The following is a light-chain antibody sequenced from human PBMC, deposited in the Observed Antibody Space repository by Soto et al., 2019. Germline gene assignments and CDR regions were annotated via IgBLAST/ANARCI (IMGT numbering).Light chain of an antibody. Sequence: EIVMTQSPGTLPLSPGGRATLSCRASQSISNTYVSCYQQKPGQAPRLLIYGASTRATGIPARFSGSGSGTDFTLSISSLQPEDFAVYYCRQDYDLPLTYGGGTKV. CDR3: RQDYDLPLT. CDR1: QSISNTY. CDR2: GAS. V-gene: IGKV3D-7*01. J-gene: IGKJ4*01.